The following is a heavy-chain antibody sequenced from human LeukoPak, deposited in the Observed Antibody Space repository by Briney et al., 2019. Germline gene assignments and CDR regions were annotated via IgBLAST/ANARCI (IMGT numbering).Heavy chain of an antibody. CDR3: VLLSLTPG. V-gene: IGHV3-74*01. CDR1: GFTFSTYW. D-gene: IGHD3-10*01. Sequence: GGSLRLSCAASGFTFSTYWMHLVRQVPGKGLVWVSRISSDGANANYADSVKGRFTISRDNAKNTLYLQMNGLRAEDTAVYYCVLLSLTPGWGQGTLVTVSS. CDR2: ISSDGANA. J-gene: IGHJ4*02.